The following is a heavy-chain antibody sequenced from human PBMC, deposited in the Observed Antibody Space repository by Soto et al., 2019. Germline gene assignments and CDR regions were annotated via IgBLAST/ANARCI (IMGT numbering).Heavy chain of an antibody. CDR1: GASISNHY. V-gene: IGHV4-59*11. CDR2: VCDNGRVDT. J-gene: IGHJ6*04. CDR3: ASTVASGYKDV. D-gene: IGHD5-12*01. Sequence: QVQLEESGPGLVNPWGTLSLPCTVSGASISNHYWSWIRHSPGKGLEWIGYVCDNGRVDTKYNPSRQSRVTILIDMSKNQFSLRLTSVTAADTAIYYCASTVASGYKDVWGKGTAVTVSS.